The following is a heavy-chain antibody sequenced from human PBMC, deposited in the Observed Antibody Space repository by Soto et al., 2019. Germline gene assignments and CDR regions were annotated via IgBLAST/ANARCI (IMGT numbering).Heavy chain of an antibody. CDR3: ARVGPTGWFDP. Sequence: QVHLVQSGAEVKKPGASVKVSCKASGYSFTDYYMHWVRQAPGQGLEWMGWINTKTGGTNYAQRVRGRGTMTGDTSINTAYMELSRLRSDDTAVYYCARVGPTGWFDPWGQGTVVSVSS. CDR1: GYSFTDYY. CDR2: INTKTGGT. V-gene: IGHV1-2*02. J-gene: IGHJ5*02.